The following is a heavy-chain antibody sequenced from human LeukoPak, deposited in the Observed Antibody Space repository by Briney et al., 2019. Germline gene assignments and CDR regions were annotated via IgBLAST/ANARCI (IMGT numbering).Heavy chain of an antibody. J-gene: IGHJ6*03. Sequence: ASVKVSCKASGYTFTGYYMHWVRQAPGQGLEWMGIINPSGGSTSYAQKFQGRVTMTRDMSTSTVYMELSSLRSEDTAVYYCARSSGYYYYMDVWGKGTTVTVSS. CDR3: ARSSGYYYYMDV. CDR1: GYTFTGYY. D-gene: IGHD2-15*01. CDR2: INPSGGST. V-gene: IGHV1-46*01.